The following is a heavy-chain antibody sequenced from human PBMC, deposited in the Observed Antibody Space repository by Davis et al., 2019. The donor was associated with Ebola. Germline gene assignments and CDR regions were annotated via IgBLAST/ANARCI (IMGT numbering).Heavy chain of an antibody. CDR1: TFTFSSYA. D-gene: IGHD3-16*01. J-gene: IGHJ6*02. V-gene: IGHV3-30*18. CDR2: ISTDGNTK. CDR3: VKDQSMIANNFFGLAV. Sequence: PAGSLSLSCAASTFTFSSYAMHWVRQAPGKGLAWVAFISTDGNTKYYADSVKGRFTISRDNSRDTLFLQMDSLRFEDSAVYYCVKDQSMIANNFFGLAVWGQGTTVTVSS.